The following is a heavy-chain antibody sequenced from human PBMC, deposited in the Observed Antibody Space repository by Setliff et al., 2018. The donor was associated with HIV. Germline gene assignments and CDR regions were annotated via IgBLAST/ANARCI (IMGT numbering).Heavy chain of an antibody. CDR2: INSNNGGT. D-gene: IGHD6-13*01. V-gene: IGHV1-2*02. J-gene: IGHJ4*02. CDR3: ARGVKGIATTGKYYFDY. CDR1: GYTFTAYY. Sequence: ASVKVSCKTSGYTFTAYYIHWVRQAPGQGLEWMGWINSNNGGTKYAQTFQGRVTMTRDTSVSTAYMELSRLKSDDTAVFYCARGVKGIATTGKYYFDYWGQGTLVTVSS.